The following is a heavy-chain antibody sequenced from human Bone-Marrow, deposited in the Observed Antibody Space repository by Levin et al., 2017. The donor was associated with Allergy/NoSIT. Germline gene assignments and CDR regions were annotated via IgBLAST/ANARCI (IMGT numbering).Heavy chain of an antibody. CDR1: GFTFSSYA. CDR3: AKDSGGQWLPLGYYYYGMDG. Sequence: PGGSLRLSCAASGFTFSSYAMSWVRQAPGKGLEWVSAISGSGGSTYYADSVKGRFTISRDNSKNTLYLQMNSLRAEDTAVYYCAKDSGGQWLPLGYYYYGMDGWGQGTTVTVSS. D-gene: IGHD5-12*01. J-gene: IGHJ6*02. CDR2: ISGSGGST. V-gene: IGHV3-23*01.